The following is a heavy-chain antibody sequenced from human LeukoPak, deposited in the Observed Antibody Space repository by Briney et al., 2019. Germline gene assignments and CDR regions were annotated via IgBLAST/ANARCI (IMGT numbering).Heavy chain of an antibody. CDR2: IFSTGGT. D-gene: IGHD1-1*01. V-gene: IGHV4-4*08. Sequence: SETLSLTCTVSGGSVGGYYWTWSRQPPGGRLQWVGLIFSTGGTNYNPSLTSRVAISTDTSKNQVSLRVPSVTAADTAVYYCATGGAYSTGRYNIWGLGTLVSVSS. CDR1: GGSVGGYY. CDR3: ATGGAYSTGRYNI. J-gene: IGHJ4*02.